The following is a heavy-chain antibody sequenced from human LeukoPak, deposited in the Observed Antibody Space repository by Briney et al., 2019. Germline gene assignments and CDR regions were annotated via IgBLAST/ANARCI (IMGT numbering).Heavy chain of an antibody. Sequence: SGTLSLTCAVSGGSISSSNWWSWVHQPPGKGLEWIGEIYHSGSTNYNPSLKSRVTISVDKSKNQFSLKLSSVTAADTAVYYCARGVTGWFGELPLAPSMDVWGKGTTVTVSS. V-gene: IGHV4-4*02. J-gene: IGHJ6*04. CDR3: ARGVTGWFGELPLAPSMDV. CDR2: IYHSGST. CDR1: GGSISSSNW. D-gene: IGHD3-10*01.